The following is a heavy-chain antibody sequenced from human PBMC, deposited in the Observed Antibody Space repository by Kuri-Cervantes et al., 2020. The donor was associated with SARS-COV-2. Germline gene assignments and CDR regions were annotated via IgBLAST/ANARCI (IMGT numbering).Heavy chain of an antibody. J-gene: IGHJ4*02. CDR1: GFTFSSYS. V-gene: IGHV3-21*04. CDR2: ISSSSSYI. D-gene: IGHD3-10*01. CDR3: ARDQYTMVRGVIIS. Sequence: GGSLRLSCAASGFTFSSYSMNWVRQAPGKGLEWVSSISSSSSYIYYADSVKGRFTISRDNAKNSLYLQMNSLRAEDTAVYYCARDQYTMVRGVIISWGQGTLVTVSS.